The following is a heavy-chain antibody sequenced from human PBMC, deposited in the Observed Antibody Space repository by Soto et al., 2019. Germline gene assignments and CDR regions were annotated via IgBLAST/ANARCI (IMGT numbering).Heavy chain of an antibody. J-gene: IGHJ4*02. CDR2: ISDSVHGA. V-gene: IGHV3-23*01. D-gene: IGHD1-1*01. CDR3: VRVMERGYFDC. Sequence: PGGSLRLSCEASGFTFSDHAMSWVRRAPGKGLEWVAAISDSVHGAVYADSVKGRFTISRDNSKNTLYVQMNSLKTEDTAVYYCVRVMERGYFDCWGQGILVTVSS. CDR1: GFTFSDHA.